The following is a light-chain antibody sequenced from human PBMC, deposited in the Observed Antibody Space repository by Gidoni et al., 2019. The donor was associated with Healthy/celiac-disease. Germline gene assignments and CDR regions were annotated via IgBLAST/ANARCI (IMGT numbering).Light chain of an antibody. CDR1: QSVSSY. J-gene: IGKJ4*01. CDR2: DAS. V-gene: IGKV3-11*01. CDR3: QQRSL. Sequence: EIVLTQSPATLSLSPGESATLSCRASQSVSSYLAWYQQKPGQAPRLLIYDASNRATGIPARFSGSGSGTDFTLTISSLEPEDFAVYYCQQRSLFGGGTKVEIK.